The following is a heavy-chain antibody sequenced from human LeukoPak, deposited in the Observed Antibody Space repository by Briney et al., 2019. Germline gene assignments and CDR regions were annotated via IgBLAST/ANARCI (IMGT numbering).Heavy chain of an antibody. J-gene: IGHJ4*02. CDR1: GFTFSSYG. Sequence: GGSLRLSCAASGFTFSSYGMHWVRQAPGKGLEWVAFIRYDGSNKYYADSVKGRFTISRDNSKNTLYLQMNSLRAEDTAVYYCAKDRRTTYGSGSYYQLWGQGTLVTVSS. V-gene: IGHV3-30*02. CDR2: IRYDGSNK. CDR3: AKDRRTTYGSGSYYQL. D-gene: IGHD3-10*01.